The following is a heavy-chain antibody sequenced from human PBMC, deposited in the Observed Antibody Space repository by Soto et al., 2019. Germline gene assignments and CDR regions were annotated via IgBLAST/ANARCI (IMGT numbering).Heavy chain of an antibody. V-gene: IGHV1-46*01. Sequence: ASVKVCCKASGYTFTNYYIHWVRQAPGQGLEWMGIINPSGGFTTYPQKFQGRVTMTRDTSTSTVYMELSSLRSEDTAVYYCALGGIVVVIAPYAMDVWGEGTAVAV. J-gene: IGHJ6*02. CDR1: GYTFTNYY. D-gene: IGHD2-21*01. CDR3: ALGGIVVVIAPYAMDV. CDR2: INPSGGFT.